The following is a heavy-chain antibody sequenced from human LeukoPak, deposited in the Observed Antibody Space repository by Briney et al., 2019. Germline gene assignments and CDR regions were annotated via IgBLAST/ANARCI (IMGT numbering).Heavy chain of an antibody. CDR1: GYSFISYW. J-gene: IGHJ4*02. V-gene: IGHV5-51*01. D-gene: IGHD6-19*01. CDR2: IYPADSDT. Sequence: GASLQISCQGSGYSFISYWIGWVRRMPGKGLEWMGIIYPADSDTRYSPSFQGQVIMSADKSINTAYLQWSSLKASDTAMYYCARSNGWLNYWGQGTLVTVSS. CDR3: ARSNGWLNY.